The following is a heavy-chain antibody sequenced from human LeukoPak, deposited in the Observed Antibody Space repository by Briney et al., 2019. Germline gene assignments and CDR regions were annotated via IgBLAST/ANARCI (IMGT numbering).Heavy chain of an antibody. D-gene: IGHD3-22*01. J-gene: IGHJ4*02. CDR1: GITLSNYG. V-gene: IGHV3-23*01. CDR2: ISGSGGGT. CDR3: AKRGVVIRVILVGFHKEAYYFDS. Sequence: PGGSLRLSCVVSGITLSNYGMSWVRQAPGKGLEWVAGISGSGGGTKYADPVKGRFTISRDNRKNTLYLQMNSLRAEDTAMYFCAKRGVVIRVILVGFHKEAYYFDSWGQGALVTVSS.